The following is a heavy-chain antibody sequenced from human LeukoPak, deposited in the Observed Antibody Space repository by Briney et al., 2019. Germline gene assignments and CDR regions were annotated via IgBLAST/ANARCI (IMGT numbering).Heavy chain of an antibody. D-gene: IGHD3-22*01. CDR1: GFTFSSYA. CDR2: TSGSGGST. CDR3: VRNYGYYYDSSGYWRY. J-gene: IGHJ4*02. V-gene: IGHV3-23*01. Sequence: GGSLRLSCAASGFTFSSYAMSWVRQAPGKGLEWVSATSGSGGSTYYADSVKGRFTISRDNSKNTLYLQMNSLRAEDTAVYYCVRNYGYYYDSSGYWRYWGQGTLVTVSS.